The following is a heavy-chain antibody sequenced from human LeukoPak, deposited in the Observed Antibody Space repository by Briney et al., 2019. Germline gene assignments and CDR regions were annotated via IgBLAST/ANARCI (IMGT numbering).Heavy chain of an antibody. J-gene: IGHJ4*02. V-gene: IGHV1-18*01. CDR2: ISAYNDNT. CDR3: ARGRVAGTLDY. D-gene: IGHD6-19*01. CDR1: GYTLTTYS. Sequence: ASVKVSCKASGYTLTTYSISWVRQAPGQGLEWMGWISAYNDNTNYAQKVQGRATMTTDTSTSTAYMELRSLRSDDTAVYYCARGRVAGTLDYWGQGTLVTVSS.